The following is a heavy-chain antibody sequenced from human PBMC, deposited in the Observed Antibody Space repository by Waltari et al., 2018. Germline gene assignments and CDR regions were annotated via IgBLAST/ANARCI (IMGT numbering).Heavy chain of an antibody. D-gene: IGHD3-9*01. CDR2: IYTSGST. J-gene: IGHJ3*02. CDR3: ARGGLRYFDWAFDI. Sequence: QVQLQESGPGLVKPSETLSLTCTVSGGSISSYYWSWIRQPAGKGLEWIGRIYTSGSTTYNPSLKSRVTMSVDTSKNQFSLKLSSVTAADTAVYYCARGGLRYFDWAFDIWGQGTMVTVSS. V-gene: IGHV4-4*07. CDR1: GGSISSYY.